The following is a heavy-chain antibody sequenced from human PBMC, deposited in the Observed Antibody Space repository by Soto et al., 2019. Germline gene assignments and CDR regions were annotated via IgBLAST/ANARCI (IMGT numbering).Heavy chain of an antibody. CDR3: ARARNRYFDY. D-gene: IGHD1-1*01. CDR1: GGSMTTGSYF. V-gene: IGHV4-61*01. J-gene: IGHJ4*02. CDR2: VFRSGSI. Sequence: SETLSLTCNVSGGSMTTGSYFWSWIRQPPGKRLEWIGYVFRSGSINYSPSFKSRVTISIDTSKNQFSLMLKSVTAADTAVYFCARARNRYFDYWGQGALVTVSS.